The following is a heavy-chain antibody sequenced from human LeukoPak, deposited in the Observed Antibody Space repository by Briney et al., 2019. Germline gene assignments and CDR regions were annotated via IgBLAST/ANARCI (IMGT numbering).Heavy chain of an antibody. Sequence: PETLSLTCAVSGGSFSGYYWYWIRQPPGKGLGWIGEINHGESTNYNPSLKSRATLSVDTSKNQFSLKLTSVTAADTAVYYCARGRTYYYDTSGYYPSIYYGMDVWGQGTTVIVSS. CDR1: GGSFSGYY. V-gene: IGHV4-34*01. J-gene: IGHJ6*02. CDR2: INHGEST. D-gene: IGHD3-22*01. CDR3: ARGRTYYYDTSGYYPSIYYGMDV.